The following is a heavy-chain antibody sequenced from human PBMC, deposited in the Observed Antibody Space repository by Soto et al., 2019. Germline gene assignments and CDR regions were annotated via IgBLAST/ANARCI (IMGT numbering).Heavy chain of an antibody. J-gene: IGHJ4*02. CDR2: IYYSGST. Sequence: PGKGLEWIGYIYYSGSTNYNPSLKSRVTISVDTSKNQFSLKLSSVTAADTAVYYCASTMVRGVIIGFDYWGQGTLVTVSS. V-gene: IGHV4-59*01. D-gene: IGHD3-10*01. CDR3: ASTMVRGVIIGFDY.